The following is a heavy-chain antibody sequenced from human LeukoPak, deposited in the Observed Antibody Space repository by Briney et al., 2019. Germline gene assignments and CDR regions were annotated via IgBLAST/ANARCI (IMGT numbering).Heavy chain of an antibody. D-gene: IGHD6-13*01. CDR1: GGSISSYY. CDR3: ARDMAAAGTHYFDY. CDR2: IYYSGST. J-gene: IGHJ4*02. Sequence: SETLSLTCTVSGGSISSYYWSWIRQPPGKGLEWIGYIYYSGSTNYNPSLKSRVTISVDTSKNQFSLKLSSVTAADTAVYYCARDMAAAGTHYFDYWGQGTQVTVSS. V-gene: IGHV4-59*01.